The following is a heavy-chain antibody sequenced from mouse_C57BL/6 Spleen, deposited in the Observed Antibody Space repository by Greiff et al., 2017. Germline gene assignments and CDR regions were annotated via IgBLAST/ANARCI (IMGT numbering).Heavy chain of an antibody. CDR1: GYSFTDYN. D-gene: IGHD3-1*01. CDR2: INPKNGTT. Sequence: EVKLQESGPELVKPGASVKISCKASGYSFTDYNMNWVKQSNGKSLEWIGVINPKNGTTSYNQKFKGKATLTVDQSSSTAYMQLNSLTSEDAAVYYCARSGLRYFDYWGQGTTLTVSS. V-gene: IGHV1-39*01. CDR3: ARSGLRYFDY. J-gene: IGHJ2*01.